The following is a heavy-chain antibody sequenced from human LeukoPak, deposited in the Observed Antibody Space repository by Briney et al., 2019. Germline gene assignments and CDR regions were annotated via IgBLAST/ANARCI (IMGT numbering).Heavy chain of an antibody. CDR1: GFTFDDSG. V-gene: IGHV3-20*01. CDR3: ARGPSGLYGGYAFYI. Sequence: GGSLRLSCAASGFTFDDSGMSWVRQAPGKGLEWVSGINWNGGGTGYADSVKGRFTISRDNAKNSLYLQMNSVRAEDTALYHCARGPSGLYGGYAFYIWGQGTMVTVSS. D-gene: IGHD4-17*01. J-gene: IGHJ3*02. CDR2: INWNGGGT.